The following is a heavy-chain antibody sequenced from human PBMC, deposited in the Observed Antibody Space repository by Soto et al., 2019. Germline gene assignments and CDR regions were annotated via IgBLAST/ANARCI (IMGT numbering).Heavy chain of an antibody. CDR1: GFTFRSYE. D-gene: IGHD3-3*01. J-gene: IGHJ6*02. Sequence: GGSLRLSCVASGFTFRSYEMNWVRQAPGKGLEWVSYISSSGSVIKYGDSVKGRFTISRDNAKNSLYLQMNSLRAEDTALYYCAKGSGYSRYYYYGMDVWGQGTTVTVS. CDR3: AKGSGYSRYYYYGMDV. V-gene: IGHV3-48*03. CDR2: ISSSGSVI.